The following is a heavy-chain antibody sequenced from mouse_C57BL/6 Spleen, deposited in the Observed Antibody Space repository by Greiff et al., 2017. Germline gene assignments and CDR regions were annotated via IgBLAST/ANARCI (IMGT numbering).Heavy chain of an antibody. CDR1: GFTFSSYA. CDR3: ASETGTFGFDY. D-gene: IGHD4-1*01. Sequence: EVQVVESGGGLVKPGGSLKLSCAASGFTFSSYAMSWVRQTPEKRLEWVATISDGGSYTYYPDNVKGRFTISRDNAKNNLYLQMSHLKSEDTAMYYCASETGTFGFDYWGQGTTLTVSS. J-gene: IGHJ2*01. CDR2: ISDGGSYT. V-gene: IGHV5-4*01.